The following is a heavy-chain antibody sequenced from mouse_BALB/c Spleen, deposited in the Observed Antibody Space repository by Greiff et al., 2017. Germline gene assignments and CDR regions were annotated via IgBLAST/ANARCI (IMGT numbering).Heavy chain of an antibody. CDR2: IDPANGNT. Sequence: EVQVVESGAELVKPGASVKLSCTASGFNIKDTYMHWVKQRPEQGLEWIGRIDPANGNTKYDPKFQGKATITADTSSNTAYLQLSSLTSEDTAVYYCASYRYFDYWGQGTTLTVSS. J-gene: IGHJ2*01. CDR3: ASYRYFDY. CDR1: GFNIKDTY. V-gene: IGHV14-3*02. D-gene: IGHD2-14*01.